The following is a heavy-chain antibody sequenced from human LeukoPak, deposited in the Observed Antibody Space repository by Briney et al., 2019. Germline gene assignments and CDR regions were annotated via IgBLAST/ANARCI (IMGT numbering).Heavy chain of an antibody. CDR2: INHSGST. V-gene: IGHV4-34*01. CDR3: ARGQYSSSSFDY. CDR1: GGSFSGYY. J-gene: IGHJ4*02. Sequence: PSETLSLTCAVYGGSFSGYYWSWIRQPPGKGLEWIGEINHSGSTNYNPSLKSRVTISVDTSKNQFSLKLSSVTAADTAVYCCARGQYSSSSFDYWGQGTLVTVSS. D-gene: IGHD6-6*01.